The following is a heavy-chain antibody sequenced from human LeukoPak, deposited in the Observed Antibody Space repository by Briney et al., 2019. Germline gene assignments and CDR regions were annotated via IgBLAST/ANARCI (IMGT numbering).Heavy chain of an antibody. V-gene: IGHV1-2*02. CDR1: GYTFTGYY. Sequence: GASVKVSCKASGYTFTGYYMHWVRQAPGQGLEWMGWINPNSGGTNYAQKFQGRVTMTRTSSIRTAYMELGSLTSEDTAVYYCTRGSQNCASASCYNFWGQGTLVTVSS. CDR2: INPNSGGT. J-gene: IGHJ4*02. D-gene: IGHD2-2*02. CDR3: TRGSQNCASASCYNF.